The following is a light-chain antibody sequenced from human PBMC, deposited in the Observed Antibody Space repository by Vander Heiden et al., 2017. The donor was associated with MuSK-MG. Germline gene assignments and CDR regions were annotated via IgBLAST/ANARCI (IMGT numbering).Light chain of an antibody. CDR1: ESISNY. J-gene: IGKJ4*01. V-gene: IGKV1-39*01. Sequence: DIQMTQSPSALSASIGDRVTITCRASESISNYVNWYRQRPGKAPEVLISGASSLQSGVPSRFSGSGSGTDFTLTITTLHPEDFATYYWQQTYSTLTFGGGTKVEI. CDR3: QQTYSTLT. CDR2: GAS.